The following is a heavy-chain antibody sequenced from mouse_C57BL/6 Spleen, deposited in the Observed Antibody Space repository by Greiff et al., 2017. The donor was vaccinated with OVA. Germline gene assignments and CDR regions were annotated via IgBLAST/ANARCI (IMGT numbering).Heavy chain of an antibody. D-gene: IGHD1-1*01. V-gene: IGHV1-62-2*01. CDR3: ARHEDGSLFAY. Sequence: VKLQESGAELVKPGASVKLSCKASGYTFTEYTIHWVKQRPGQGLEWIGWFYPGSGSIKYNEKFKDKATLTADKSSSTVSMELSRLTSDDSAVYFCARHEDGSLFAYWGQGTLVTVSA. J-gene: IGHJ3*01. CDR1: GYTFTEYT. CDR2: FYPGSGSI.